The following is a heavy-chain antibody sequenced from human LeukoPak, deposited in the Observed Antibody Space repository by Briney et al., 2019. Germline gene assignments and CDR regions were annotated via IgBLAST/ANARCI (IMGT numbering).Heavy chain of an antibody. CDR2: ISYDGSNE. J-gene: IGHJ6*02. D-gene: IGHD4-11*01. CDR3: AKDTGHYYYYYGMDV. Sequence: GGSLRLSCAASGFTFSSYGLHWVRQAPGKGLEGVAVISYDGSNEYYADSVKGRFTISRDNSKNTLYLQMISLRAEDTAVCYCAKDTGHYYYYYGMDVWGQGTTVTVSS. V-gene: IGHV3-30*18. CDR1: GFTFSSYG.